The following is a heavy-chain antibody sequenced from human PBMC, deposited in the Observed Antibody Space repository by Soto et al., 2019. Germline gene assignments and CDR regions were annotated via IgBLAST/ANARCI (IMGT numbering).Heavy chain of an antibody. CDR3: ASVMVSAALDF. D-gene: IGHD2-8*01. J-gene: IGHJ4*02. CDR2: INTDGTTT. Sequence: EVQLVEAGGGLVQPGGSLRLSCAASEFTFSTYWMHWVRQAPGKGLAWVSRINTDGTTTFYADSVKGRFTISRDNAKNTLYLQMNSLGDEDTAVYYCASVMVSAALDFRGQGTLVTVSS. CDR1: EFTFSTYW. V-gene: IGHV3-74*01.